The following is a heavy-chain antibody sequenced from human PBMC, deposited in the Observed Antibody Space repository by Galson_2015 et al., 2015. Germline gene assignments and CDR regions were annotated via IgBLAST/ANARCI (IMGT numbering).Heavy chain of an antibody. CDR2: INPRGGST. CDR1: GYTFTRYY. V-gene: IGHV1-46*01. Sequence: SVKVSCTASGYTFTRYYVHWVRQAPGQGLEWMGIINPRGGSTSHAQKFQDRVTMTKDTYTSTVYMELNSVRPEVTTVYYCARLKNEENCSGGSCLFVDAFDIWGQGTMVTVSS. J-gene: IGHJ3*02. CDR3: ARLKNEENCSGGSCLFVDAFDI. D-gene: IGHD2-15*01.